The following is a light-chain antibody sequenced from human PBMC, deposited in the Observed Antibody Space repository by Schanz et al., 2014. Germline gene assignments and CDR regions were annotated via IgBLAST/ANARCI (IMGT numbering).Light chain of an antibody. J-gene: IGLJ2*01. CDR2: DVS. CDR1: SSDAGGFTY. V-gene: IGLV2-11*01. CDR3: SSYAGSNKRV. Sequence: QSALTQPRSVSGSPGQSVTISCTGVSSDAGGFTYVSWYQQLPGKAPKLMIYDVSKRPSGVPARFSGSMSGNTASLTISVLQAEDEADYHCSSYAGSNKRVFGGGTKLTVL.